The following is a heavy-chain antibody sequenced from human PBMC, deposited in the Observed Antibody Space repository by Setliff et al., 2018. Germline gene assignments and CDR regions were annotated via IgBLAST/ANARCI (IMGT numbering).Heavy chain of an antibody. Sequence: GASVKVSCKASGDTFSTYSLSWVRQAPGQGLEWMGWISAYSGKTYYAEKFQDRLSVTTDTSTNTAYMELRSLRTDDTAVYYCARCASSGYHDFDYWGQGTLVTVS. CDR2: ISAYSGKT. J-gene: IGHJ4*02. CDR1: GDTFSTYS. D-gene: IGHD3-22*01. CDR3: ARCASSGYHDFDY. V-gene: IGHV1-18*01.